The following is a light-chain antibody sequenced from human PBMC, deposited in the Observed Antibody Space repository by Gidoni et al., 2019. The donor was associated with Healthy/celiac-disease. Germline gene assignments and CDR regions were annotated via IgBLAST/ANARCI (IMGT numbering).Light chain of an antibody. CDR3: QQSCSTPPVT. CDR2: AAA. J-gene: IGKJ3*01. Sequence: DIQMTQSPSSLSASAGDRVTITFRASPSISSYLNLYEQKPGRAPKHLIYAAASLQSGVPSRFSGSGSGREVTRTISSLQHEDDATYYCQQSCSTPPVTFGPGTKVDIK. CDR1: PSISSY. V-gene: IGKV1-39*01.